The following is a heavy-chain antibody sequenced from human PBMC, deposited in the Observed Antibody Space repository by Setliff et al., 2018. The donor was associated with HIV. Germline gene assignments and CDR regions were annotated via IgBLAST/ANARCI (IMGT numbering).Heavy chain of an antibody. CDR3: ARAPPRITIFGVVVSSDYYNYYMDV. V-gene: IGHV7-4-1*02. D-gene: IGHD3-3*01. Sequence: ASVKVSCKASGYTFTNYAMNWVRQDPGQGLEWMGWINTNTGNPTYAQGFTGRFVFSLDTSVSTAFLQISSLQDEDTAVYYCARAPPRITIFGVVVSSDYYNYYMDVWGKGTTVSVSS. CDR1: GYTFTNYA. J-gene: IGHJ6*03. CDR2: INTNTGNP.